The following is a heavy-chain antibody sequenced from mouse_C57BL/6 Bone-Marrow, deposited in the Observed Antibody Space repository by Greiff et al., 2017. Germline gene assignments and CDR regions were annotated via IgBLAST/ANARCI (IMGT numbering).Heavy chain of an antibody. Sequence: MPGHGLEWIGEIDPSDSYTNYNQKFKGKSTLTVDKSSSTAYMQLSSLTSEDSAVYYCARVIYYGNDYWGQGTTLTVSS. D-gene: IGHD2-1*01. CDR3: ARVIYYGNDY. CDR2: IDPSDSYT. V-gene: IGHV1-69*01. J-gene: IGHJ2*01.